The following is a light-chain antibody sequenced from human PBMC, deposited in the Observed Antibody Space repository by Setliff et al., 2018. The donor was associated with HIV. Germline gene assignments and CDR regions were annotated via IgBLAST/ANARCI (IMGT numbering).Light chain of an antibody. V-gene: IGLV2-14*03. CDR2: DVT. CDR3: AAWDDSLNGHVV. J-gene: IGLJ2*01. Sequence: QSVLTQPASVSGSPGQSITISCTGTSSDIGGYDYVSWFQHHPGKAPKLMMSDVTKRPPGVSTRFSGSKSGTSASLAISGLQSEDEADYYCAAWDDSLNGHVVFGGGTQLT. CDR1: SSDIGGYDY.